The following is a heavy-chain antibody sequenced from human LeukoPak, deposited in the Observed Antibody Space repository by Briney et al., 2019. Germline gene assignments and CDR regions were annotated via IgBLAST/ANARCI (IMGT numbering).Heavy chain of an antibody. CDR2: IYTSGST. D-gene: IGHD1-26*01. Sequence: PSETLSLTCTVSGGSISSYYWSWIRQPPGKGLEWIGYIYTSGSTNYNPSLKSRVTISVDTSKNRFSLKLSSVTAADTAVYYCVRHEYSGSFRYFDYWGQGTLVTVSS. CDR3: VRHEYSGSFRYFDY. V-gene: IGHV4-4*09. J-gene: IGHJ4*02. CDR1: GGSISSYY.